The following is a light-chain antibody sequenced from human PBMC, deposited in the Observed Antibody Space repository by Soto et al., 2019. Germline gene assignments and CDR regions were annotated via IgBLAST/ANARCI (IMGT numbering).Light chain of an antibody. CDR3: TSYTPSSTYV. V-gene: IGLV2-14*03. CDR1: SSDVDAYNF. CDR2: DVS. J-gene: IGLJ1*01. Sequence: QSALTQPASVSGSPGQSIAISCTGTSSDVDAYNFVSWYQHHPGKAPKLMIFDVSNRPSGVSNRFSGSKSGNTASLTISGLQAEDEADYYCTSYTPSSTYVFGTGTKVTVL.